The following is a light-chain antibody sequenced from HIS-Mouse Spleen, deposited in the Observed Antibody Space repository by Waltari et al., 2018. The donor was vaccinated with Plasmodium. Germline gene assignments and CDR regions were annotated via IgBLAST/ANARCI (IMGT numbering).Light chain of an antibody. CDR1: QGISNY. Sequence: IQMTQSPSALSASVGDTVTITCRESQGISNYLHWFQQKPGKVPKLLISAASSLQSGVPSRFSGSGSGTEFTLTISSLQPEDFATYYCLQHNSYPMYTFGQGTKLEIK. J-gene: IGKJ2*01. V-gene: IGKV1-17*03. CDR2: AAS. CDR3: LQHNSYPMYT.